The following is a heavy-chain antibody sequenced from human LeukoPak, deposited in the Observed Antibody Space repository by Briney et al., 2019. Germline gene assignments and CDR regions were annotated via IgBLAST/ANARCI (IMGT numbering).Heavy chain of an antibody. CDR1: GYTFTNYA. D-gene: IGHD3-9*01. CDR2: IHPSTGNP. J-gene: IGHJ5*02. CDR3: ARAHQSPYYYDILTGYYPSNWFDP. Sequence: GASVKVSCKASGYTFTNYAMNWVRQAPGQGLEWMGWIHPSTGNPTYAQGFTGRFVFSLDTSVSTSYLQISSLKAEDTAVYYCARAHQSPYYYDILTGYYPSNWFDPWGQGTLVTVSS. V-gene: IGHV7-4-1*02.